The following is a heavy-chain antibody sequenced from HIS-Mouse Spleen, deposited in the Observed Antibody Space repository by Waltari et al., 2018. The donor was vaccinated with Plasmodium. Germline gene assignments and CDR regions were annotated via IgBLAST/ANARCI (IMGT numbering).Heavy chain of an antibody. Sequence: QVQLQESGPGLVKPSETLSLTCTVSGGSISSYYWRWIRPPPGKGLEWIGYIYDSGSTNYNRSRKSLVTISVDTSKNQFSLRLSSVTAADTAVYYCARVGRRIWGAFDIWGQGTMVTVSS. CDR3: ARVGRRIWGAFDI. CDR1: GGSISSYY. V-gene: IGHV4-59*13. D-gene: IGHD3-16*01. CDR2: IYDSGST. J-gene: IGHJ3*02.